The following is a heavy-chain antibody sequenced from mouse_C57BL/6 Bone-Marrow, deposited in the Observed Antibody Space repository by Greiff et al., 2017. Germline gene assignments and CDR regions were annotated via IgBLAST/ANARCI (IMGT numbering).Heavy chain of an antibody. D-gene: IGHD2-4*01. J-gene: IGHJ4*01. CDR1: GYTFTSYW. V-gene: IGHV1-64*01. CDR2: IHPNSGST. CDR3: ARDGITTGDYYARGY. Sequence: VQLQQPGAELVKPGASVKLSCKASGYTFTSYWMHWVKQRPGQGLEWIGMIHPNSGSTNYNEKFKSKATLTVDKSSSTAYMQLSSLTSEDSAVXYRARDGITTGDYYARGYWGQGTSVTVSS.